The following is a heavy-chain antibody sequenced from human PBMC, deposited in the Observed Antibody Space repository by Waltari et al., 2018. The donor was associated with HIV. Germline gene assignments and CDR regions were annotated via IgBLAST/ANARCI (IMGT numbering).Heavy chain of an antibody. Sequence: EVQLVESGGGLVKPGGSLRLSCAASGFTFSNAWMSWLRQAPGKGLEWVGRIKSKTDGGTTDYAAPVKGRFTISRDDSKNTLYLQMNSLKTEDTAVYYCTSQGWEPLFEGVDVWGQGTTVTVSS. CDR1: GFTFSNAW. CDR3: TSQGWEPLFEGVDV. J-gene: IGHJ6*02. D-gene: IGHD1-26*01. V-gene: IGHV3-15*01. CDR2: IKSKTDGGTT.